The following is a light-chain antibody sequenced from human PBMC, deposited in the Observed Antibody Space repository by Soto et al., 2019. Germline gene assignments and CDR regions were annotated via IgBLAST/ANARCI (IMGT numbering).Light chain of an antibody. CDR3: QQYGSSPPT. J-gene: IGKJ1*01. V-gene: IGKV3-20*01. Sequence: EIVLTQSPGTLSLSPGERATLSCKASQSVNSNYLAWYQHRPGQTPRLLIYGASSRAAGIPQRFSGSGSGTDFTLTISRLEPDDFAVYYCQQYGSSPPTLGQGTKVDIK. CDR2: GAS. CDR1: QSVNSNY.